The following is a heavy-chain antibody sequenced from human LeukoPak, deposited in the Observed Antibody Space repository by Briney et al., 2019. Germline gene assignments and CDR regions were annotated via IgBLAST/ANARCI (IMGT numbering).Heavy chain of an antibody. CDR3: ARSGSSGWELDY. CDR1: GGSISSGGYY. Sequence: SETLSLTCAVSGGSISSGGYYWSWIRQPAGKGLEWIGRIYTSGSTNYNPSLKSRVTMSVDTSKNQFSLKLSSVTAADTAVYYCARSGSSGWELDYWGQGTLVTVSS. J-gene: IGHJ4*02. V-gene: IGHV4-61*02. CDR2: IYTSGST. D-gene: IGHD6-19*01.